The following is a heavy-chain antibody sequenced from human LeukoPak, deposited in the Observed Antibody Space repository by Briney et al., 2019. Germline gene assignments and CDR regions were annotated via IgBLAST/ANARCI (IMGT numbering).Heavy chain of an antibody. CDR2: ISSSGSTI. V-gene: IGHV3-11*04. CDR3: ARDRDSSGPDAFDI. Sequence: GGSLRLSCAASGFTFSDYYMSWIRQAPGKGLEWVSYISSSGSTIYYADSVKGRFTISRDNAKNSLYLQMNSLRAEDTAVYYCARDRDSSGPDAFDIWGQGTMVTVPS. CDR1: GFTFSDYY. D-gene: IGHD6-19*01. J-gene: IGHJ3*02.